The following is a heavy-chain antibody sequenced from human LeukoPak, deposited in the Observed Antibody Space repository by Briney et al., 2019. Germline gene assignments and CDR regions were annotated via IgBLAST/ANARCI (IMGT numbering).Heavy chain of an antibody. CDR2: IFYSGST. CDR1: GGSISSGDYY. J-gene: IGHJ4*02. CDR3: ARDLLNEGNHLDY. V-gene: IGHV4-30-4*01. D-gene: IGHD4-23*01. Sequence: TSETLSLTCTVSGGSISSGDYYWSWIRQPPGKGLEWIGYIFYSGSTYYNPSLKSRVTISVDTSNNQFSLKLSSVTAADTAVYYCARDLLNEGNHLDYWGQGTLVTVSS.